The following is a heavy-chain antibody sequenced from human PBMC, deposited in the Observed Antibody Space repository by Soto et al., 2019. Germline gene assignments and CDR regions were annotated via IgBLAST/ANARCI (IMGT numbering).Heavy chain of an antibody. D-gene: IGHD2-2*02. CDR3: AKDCSSTSCYMHVDYFDY. CDR2: ISGSGGST. CDR1: GFTFSSYA. V-gene: IGHV3-23*01. Sequence: GGSLRLSCAASGFTFSSYAMSWVRQAPGKGLEWVSAISGSGGSTYYADSVKGRFTISRDNSKNTLYLQMNSLRAEDTAVYYCAKDCSSTSCYMHVDYFDYWGQGTLVTVSS. J-gene: IGHJ4*02.